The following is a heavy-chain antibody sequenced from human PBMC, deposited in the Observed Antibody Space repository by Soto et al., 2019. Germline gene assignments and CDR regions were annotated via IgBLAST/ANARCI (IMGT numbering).Heavy chain of an antibody. J-gene: IGHJ6*02. CDR1: GGTFSSYA. CDR3: AREDFDSEIYYGMDV. Sequence: QVQLVQSGSSVKKPGSSVKVSCKASGGTFSSYAISWVRQAPGQGLEWMGGIIPIFYATPYAQKFQGRVTITADESTSTAYMELSSLRSEDTAVYYCAREDFDSEIYYGMDVWGQGTTVTVSS. CDR2: IIPIFYAT. V-gene: IGHV1-69*01. D-gene: IGHD3-3*01.